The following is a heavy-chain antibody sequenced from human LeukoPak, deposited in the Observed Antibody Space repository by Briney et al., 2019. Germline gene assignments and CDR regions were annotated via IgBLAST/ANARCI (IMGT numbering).Heavy chain of an antibody. CDR3: AKDTDYDIDDYGHPEY. D-gene: IGHD3-22*01. Sequence: GGSLRLSCVASGFTFSSYGMHWVRQAPGKGLEWVAFIRYDGTNKYYADSVKGRFTISRDNSKSTLYLEMHSLRAGDRALYYCAKDTDYDIDDYGHPEYWGRGTLVTVSS. V-gene: IGHV3-30*02. CDR1: GFTFSSYG. CDR2: IRYDGTNK. J-gene: IGHJ4*02.